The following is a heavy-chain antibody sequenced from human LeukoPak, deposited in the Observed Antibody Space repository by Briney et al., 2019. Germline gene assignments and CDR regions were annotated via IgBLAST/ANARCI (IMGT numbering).Heavy chain of an antibody. CDR1: GYTFTSYG. CDR3: ARGLLPPPGATRHYYYYYMDV. V-gene: IGHV1-69*05. CDR2: IIPIFGTA. D-gene: IGHD2-15*01. J-gene: IGHJ6*03. Sequence: ASVKVSCKASGYTFTSYGISWVRQAPGRGLEWMGGIIPIFGTANYAQKFQGRVTITTDESTSTAYMELSSLRSEDTAVYYCARGLLPPPGATRHYYYYYMDVWGKGTTVTVSS.